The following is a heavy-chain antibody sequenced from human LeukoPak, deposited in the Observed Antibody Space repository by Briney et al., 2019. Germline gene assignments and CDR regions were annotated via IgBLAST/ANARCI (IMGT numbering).Heavy chain of an antibody. J-gene: IGHJ4*02. CDR3: AGLTAEQRGDY. D-gene: IGHD6-25*01. Sequence: SETLSLTCAVYGGSFRGYYWSWIRQPPGKGLEWIGEINHSGSTNYNPSLKSRVTISVDTSKNQFSLKLSSVTAADTAVYYCAGLTAEQRGDYWGQGTLVTVSS. CDR1: GGSFRGYY. V-gene: IGHV4-34*01. CDR2: INHSGST.